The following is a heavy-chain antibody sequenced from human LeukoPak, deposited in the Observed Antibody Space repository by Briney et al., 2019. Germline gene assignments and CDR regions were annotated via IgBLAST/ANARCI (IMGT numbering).Heavy chain of an antibody. CDR1: DFILSTYA. CDR2: ISGNGAHP. Sequence: GGCLRLSCTASDFILSTYAMSWVRQAPGKGLEWVSSISGNGAHPYYADSVRGRFSISRDFSRNAVFLQMSSLRVEDTATYYCAKAVDGRGYYFERGADFWGQGTMVTVSS. D-gene: IGHD3-22*01. CDR3: AKAVDGRGYYFERGADF. V-gene: IGHV3-23*01. J-gene: IGHJ4*02.